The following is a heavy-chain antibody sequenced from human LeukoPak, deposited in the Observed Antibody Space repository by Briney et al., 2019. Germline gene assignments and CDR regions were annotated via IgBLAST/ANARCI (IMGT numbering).Heavy chain of an antibody. Sequence: PSETLSLTCAVYGGSFSGYYWSWIRQPPGKGLEWIGEINHSGSTNYNPSLKSRITISVDTSKNQFSLKLSSVTAADTAVYYCARGLLRYFDCLFLTGMDVWGQGTTVTVSS. CDR1: GGSFSGYY. CDR3: ARGLLRYFDCLFLTGMDV. D-gene: IGHD3-9*01. V-gene: IGHV4-34*01. J-gene: IGHJ6*02. CDR2: INHSGST.